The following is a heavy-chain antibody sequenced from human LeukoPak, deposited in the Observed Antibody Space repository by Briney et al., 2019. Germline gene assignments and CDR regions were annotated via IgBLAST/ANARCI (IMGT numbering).Heavy chain of an antibody. CDR3: ARVPSYSYYRCYYYGMDV. D-gene: IGHD5-18*01. J-gene: IGHJ6*02. Sequence: SVKVSCKASGGTFSSYAISWVRQAPGQGLEWMGGIIPIFGTANYAQKFQGRVTITADESTSTAYMELSSLRSEDTAVYYCARVPSYSYYRCYYYGMDVWGQGTTVTVSS. V-gene: IGHV1-69*13. CDR2: IIPIFGTA. CDR1: GGTFSSYA.